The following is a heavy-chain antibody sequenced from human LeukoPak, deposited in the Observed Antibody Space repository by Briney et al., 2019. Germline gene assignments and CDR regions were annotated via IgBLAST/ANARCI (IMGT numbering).Heavy chain of an antibody. CDR1: GYTFTSYG. CDR2: IIPILGIA. CDR3: AGSWIQLWLGYYYYGMDV. Sequence: SVKVSCKASGYTFTSYGISWVRQAPGQGLEWMGRIIPILGIANYAQKFQGRVTITADKSTSTAYMELSSLRSEDTAVYYCAGSWIQLWLGYYYYGMDVWGQGTTVTVSS. J-gene: IGHJ6*02. V-gene: IGHV1-69*04. D-gene: IGHD5-18*01.